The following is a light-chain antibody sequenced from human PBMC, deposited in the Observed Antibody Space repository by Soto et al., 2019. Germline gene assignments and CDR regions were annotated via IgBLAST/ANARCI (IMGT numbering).Light chain of an antibody. CDR3: SSYTSSSTYV. CDR1: SSDVGGYNY. Sequence: QSALTQPASVSGSPGRSITMSCTGTSSDVGGYNYVSWYQHHPGQAPKLMIYDVSNRPSGVSNRFSGSKYGNTASLTISGLQAEDEADYYCSSYTSSSTYVFGTGTKLTVL. CDR2: DVS. V-gene: IGLV2-14*03. J-gene: IGLJ1*01.